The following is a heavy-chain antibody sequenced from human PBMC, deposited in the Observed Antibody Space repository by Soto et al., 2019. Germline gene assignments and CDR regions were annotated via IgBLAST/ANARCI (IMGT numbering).Heavy chain of an antibody. CDR2: ISYDGSNK. D-gene: IGHD3-22*01. J-gene: IGHJ4*02. CDR1: GFTFSSYA. V-gene: IGHV3-30-3*01. Sequence: GGSLRLSCAASGFTFSSYAMHWVRQAPGKGLEWVAVISYDGSNKYYADSVKGRFTISRDNSKNTLYLQMNSLRAEDTAVYYCARDSNPNSSGYYPDYWGQGTLVTVSS. CDR3: ARDSNPNSSGYYPDY.